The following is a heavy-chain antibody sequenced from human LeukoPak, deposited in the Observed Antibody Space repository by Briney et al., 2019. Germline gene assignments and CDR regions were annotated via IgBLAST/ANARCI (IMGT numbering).Heavy chain of an antibody. Sequence: SETLSLTCAVSGGSISSGGYSWSWIRQPPGKGLEWIGYIYYSGSTYYNPSLKSRVTISLDTSKNQFSLKLSSVTAADTAVYYCAGGRSLDSSGYWDYWGQGTLVTVSS. CDR2: IYYSGST. J-gene: IGHJ4*02. CDR1: GGSISSGGYS. CDR3: AGGRSLDSSGYWDY. D-gene: IGHD3-22*01. V-gene: IGHV4-30-4*07.